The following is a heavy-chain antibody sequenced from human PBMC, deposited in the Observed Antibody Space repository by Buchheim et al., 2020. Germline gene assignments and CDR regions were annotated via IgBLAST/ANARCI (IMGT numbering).Heavy chain of an antibody. V-gene: IGHV3-43*01. CDR3: GRDTSGSIDH. CDR2: FSWNAVST. Sequence: EVQLVESGGVVVQPGGSLRLSCAASGFTFRDYTMHWVRQPPGKGLEWVSLFSWNAVSTSYADSVKGRFTISRDNSKNSLYLYMNSLRSEDTALYYCGRDTSGSIDHWGQGTL. D-gene: IGHD3-22*01. CDR1: GFTFRDYT. J-gene: IGHJ4*02.